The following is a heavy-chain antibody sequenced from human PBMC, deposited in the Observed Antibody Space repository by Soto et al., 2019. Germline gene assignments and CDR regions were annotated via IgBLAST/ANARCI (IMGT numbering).Heavy chain of an antibody. CDR3: ARDTAGGHYYYMDV. J-gene: IGHJ6*03. Sequence: ASVKVSCKASGYTFTSYGISWVRQAPGQGLEWMGWISAYNGNTNYAQKLQGRVTMTTDTSTSTAYMELRSMRSDDTAVYYCARDTAGGHYYYMDVWGKGTTVTVSS. D-gene: IGHD4-17*01. CDR1: GYTFTSYG. V-gene: IGHV1-18*01. CDR2: ISAYNGNT.